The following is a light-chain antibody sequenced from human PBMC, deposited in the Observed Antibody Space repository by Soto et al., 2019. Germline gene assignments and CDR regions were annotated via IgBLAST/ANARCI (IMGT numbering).Light chain of an antibody. V-gene: IGLV1-40*01. CDR2: GNS. Sequence: QSVLTQPPSVSGAPGQRVTISCTGSSSNIGAGYDVHWYQQLPGTAPKLLIYGNSNRPSGVPDRFSGSKSATSASLAITGLQAEDEADYYCQSYDSSRNGRGVFGGGTKLTVL. J-gene: IGLJ2*01. CDR3: QSYDSSRNGRGV. CDR1: SSNIGAGYD.